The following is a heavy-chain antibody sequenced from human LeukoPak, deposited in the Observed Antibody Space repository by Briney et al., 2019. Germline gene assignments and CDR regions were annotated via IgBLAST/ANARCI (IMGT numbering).Heavy chain of an antibody. CDR2: IDNRGSI. Sequence: SETLSLTCTVSGGSFSFYFWHWIRQPPGEGRDWIGEIDNRGSIQYKPSLRSRGIISIDTSGNHFSLKLTSVTAADTAVYFCARDSDSGFQWGQGMLVTVSS. V-gene: IGHV4-34*01. J-gene: IGHJ4*02. CDR1: GGSFSFYF. CDR3: ARDSDSGFQ. D-gene: IGHD3-16*01.